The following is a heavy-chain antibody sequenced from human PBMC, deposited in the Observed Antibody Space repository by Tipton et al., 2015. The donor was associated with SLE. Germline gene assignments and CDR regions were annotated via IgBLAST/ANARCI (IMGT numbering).Heavy chain of an antibody. CDR3: ARGHTGYELYFDY. CDR1: GASISSGNFY. D-gene: IGHD5-12*01. CDR2: VFSSGST. Sequence: TLSLTCTVSGASISSGNFYWNWIRQPAGKGLEWIGRVFSSGSTNYNPSLKSRLTISVDTSKNQFSLKLNSVTAADTAVYYCARGHTGYELYFDYWGQGNLVTVSS. V-gene: IGHV4-61*02. J-gene: IGHJ4*02.